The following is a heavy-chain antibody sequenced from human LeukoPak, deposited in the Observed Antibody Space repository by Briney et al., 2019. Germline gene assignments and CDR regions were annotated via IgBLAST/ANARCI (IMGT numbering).Heavy chain of an antibody. CDR3: ARDTPIGQLPYDY. CDR1: GYTFTSYG. Sequence: ASVKVSCKASGYTFTSYGISWVRQAPGQGLEWMGWISAYNGNTNYAQKLQGRVTMTTDTSTSTACMELRSLRSDDTAVYYCARDTPIGQLPYDYWGQGTLVTVSP. J-gene: IGHJ4*02. D-gene: IGHD2-2*01. V-gene: IGHV1-18*01. CDR2: ISAYNGNT.